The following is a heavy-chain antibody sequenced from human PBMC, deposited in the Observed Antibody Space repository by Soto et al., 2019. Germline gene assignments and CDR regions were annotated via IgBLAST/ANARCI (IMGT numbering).Heavy chain of an antibody. V-gene: IGHV3-33*01. D-gene: IGHD6-13*01. Sequence: GGSLRLSCAASGFTFSSYGMHWVRQAPGKRLEWVAVIWYDGSNKYYADSVKGRFTISRDNSKNTLYLQMNSLRAEDTAVYYCARDSAIIAAAGKDGFDYWGQGTLVTVSS. J-gene: IGHJ4*02. CDR1: GFTFSSYG. CDR3: ARDSAIIAAAGKDGFDY. CDR2: IWYDGSNK.